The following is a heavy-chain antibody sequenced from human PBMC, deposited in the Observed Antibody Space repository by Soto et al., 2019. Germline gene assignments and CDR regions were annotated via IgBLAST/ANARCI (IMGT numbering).Heavy chain of an antibody. J-gene: IGHJ6*02. CDR1: GFTFSSYS. Sequence: GGSLRLSCAASGFTFSSYSMNWVRQAPGKGLEWVSSISSSSSYIYYADSVKGRFTISRDNAKNSLYLQMNSLRAEDTAVYYCARDLGMATNVPLYYYYYGMDVWGQGTTVTVSS. D-gene: IGHD5-12*01. V-gene: IGHV3-21*01. CDR2: ISSSSSYI. CDR3: ARDLGMATNVPLYYYYYGMDV.